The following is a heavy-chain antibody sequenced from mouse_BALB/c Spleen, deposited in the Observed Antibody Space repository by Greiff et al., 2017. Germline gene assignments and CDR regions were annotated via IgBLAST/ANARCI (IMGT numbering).Heavy chain of an antibody. CDR3: AKADKGYAMDY. V-gene: IGHV2-9*02. Sequence: VMLVESGPGLVAPSQSLSITCTVSGFSLTSYGVHWVRQPPGKGLEWLGVIWAGGSTNYNSARMSRLSIGKDNSKSQVFLKMNSLPADDTAMYCCAKADKGYAMDYWGQGTAVTVSS. D-gene: IGHD1-3*01. CDR1: GFSLTSYG. J-gene: IGHJ4*01. CDR2: IWAGGST.